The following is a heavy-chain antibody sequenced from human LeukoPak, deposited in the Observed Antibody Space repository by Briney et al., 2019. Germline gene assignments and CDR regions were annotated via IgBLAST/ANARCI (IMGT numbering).Heavy chain of an antibody. Sequence: GGSLRLSCTASGFTFSSYAMNWVRQAPGKGLEWVSGIGAGGTFTYYADSVKGRFTISRDNAKNSLYLQMNSLRAEDTAVYYCARGGTGSYRHYYFDYWGQGTLVTVSS. V-gene: IGHV3-23*01. CDR1: GFTFSSYA. CDR3: ARGGTGSYRHYYFDY. CDR2: IGAGGTFT. D-gene: IGHD3-16*02. J-gene: IGHJ4*02.